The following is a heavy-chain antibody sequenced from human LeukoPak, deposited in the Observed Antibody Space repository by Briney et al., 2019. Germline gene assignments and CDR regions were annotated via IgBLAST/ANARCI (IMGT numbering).Heavy chain of an antibody. CDR3: AKAVSGYDGWDAFDI. V-gene: IGHV3-9*01. D-gene: IGHD5-12*01. Sequence: GGSLRLSCAASGFTFDDYAMHWVRQAPGKGLEWVSGISWNSGSIGYADSVKGRFTISRDNAKNSLYLQMNSLRAEDTALYYCAKAVSGYDGWDAFDIWGQGTMVTVSS. CDR1: GFTFDDYA. J-gene: IGHJ3*02. CDR2: ISWNSGSI.